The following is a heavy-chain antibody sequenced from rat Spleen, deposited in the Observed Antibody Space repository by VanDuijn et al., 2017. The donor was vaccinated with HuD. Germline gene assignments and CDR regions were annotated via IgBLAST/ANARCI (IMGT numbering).Heavy chain of an antibody. CDR3: TTARNVPSYWYFDF. V-gene: IGHV5-20*01. CDR2: ISYDGTPT. D-gene: IGHD1-12*01. J-gene: IGHJ1*01. Sequence: EVQLVESGGGLVQPGRSLKLSCAASGFTFSDYYMAWVRQAPTKGLEWVATISYDGTPTSYRDSVKDRFTVSRDNAKSTLYLQMNSLTSEETATYYCTTARNVPSYWYFDFWGPGTMVTVSS. CDR1: GFTFSDYY.